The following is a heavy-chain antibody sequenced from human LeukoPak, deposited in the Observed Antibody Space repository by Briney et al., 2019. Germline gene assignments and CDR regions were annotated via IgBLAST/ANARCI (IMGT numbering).Heavy chain of an antibody. V-gene: IGHV4-34*01. D-gene: IGHD2-2*01. CDR3: ARVAVPAMFDY. J-gene: IGHJ4*02. Sequence: SETLSLTCAVYGGSFSGYYWSWIRQPPGKGLEWIGEINHSGSTNYNPSLKSRVTISVDTSKNQFSLKLSSVTAADTAVYYCARVAVPAMFDYWGQGTLVTVSS. CDR1: GGSFSGYY. CDR2: INHSGST.